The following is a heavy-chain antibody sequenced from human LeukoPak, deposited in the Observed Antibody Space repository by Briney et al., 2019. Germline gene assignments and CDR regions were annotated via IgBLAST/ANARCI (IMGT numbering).Heavy chain of an antibody. CDR1: GFTFSSYS. D-gene: IGHD2-2*03. J-gene: IGHJ4*02. CDR2: ISSSSSTI. Sequence: GGSLRLSCAASGFTFSSYSMNWVRQAPGKGLEWVSYISSSSSTIYYADSVKGRFTISRDNAKNSLYLQMNSLRAEDTAVYYCARDPGYCSSTSCHLDYWGQGTLVTVSS. CDR3: ARDPGYCSSTSCHLDY. V-gene: IGHV3-48*01.